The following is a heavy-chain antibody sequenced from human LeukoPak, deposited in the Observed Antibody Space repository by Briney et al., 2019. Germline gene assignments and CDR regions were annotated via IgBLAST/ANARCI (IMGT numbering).Heavy chain of an antibody. CDR2: IIPILGIA. Sequence: SVKVSCKASGGTFSSYAISWVRRAPGQGLEWMGRIIPILGIANYAQKFQGRVTITADKSTSIAYMELSSLRSEDTAVYYCARDHGIWFGEIPPLTYYYYGMDVWGQGTTVTVSS. CDR3: ARDHGIWFGEIPPLTYYYYGMDV. CDR1: GGTFSSYA. D-gene: IGHD3-10*01. J-gene: IGHJ6*02. V-gene: IGHV1-69*04.